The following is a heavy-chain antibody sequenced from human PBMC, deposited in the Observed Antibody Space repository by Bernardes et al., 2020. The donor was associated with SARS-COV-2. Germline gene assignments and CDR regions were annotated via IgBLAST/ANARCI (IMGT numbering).Heavy chain of an antibody. Sequence: GGSLRLSCAASGFTVSSNYMSWVRQAPGKGLEWVSVIYSGGSTYYADSVKGRFTISRHNSKNTLYLQMNSLRAEDTAVYYCFSNYRPGYYYYYYMDVWGKGTTVTVSS. CDR3: FSNYRPGYYYYYYMDV. D-gene: IGHD4-4*01. J-gene: IGHJ6*03. V-gene: IGHV3-53*04. CDR2: IYSGGST. CDR1: GFTVSSNY.